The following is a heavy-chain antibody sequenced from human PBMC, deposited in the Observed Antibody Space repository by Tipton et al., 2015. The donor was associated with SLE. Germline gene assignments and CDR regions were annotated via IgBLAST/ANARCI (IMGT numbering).Heavy chain of an antibody. Sequence: SLRLSCAASGFSFSSYGMHWVRQAPGKGLEWVAVIWYDGSNKYYADSVKGRFTISRDNSKNTLYLQMNSLRAEDTAVYYCVRDGGGTYSGYFDYWGQGTLVTVSS. D-gene: IGHD1-26*01. V-gene: IGHV3-33*08. CDR2: IWYDGSNK. CDR1: GFSFSSYG. CDR3: VRDGGGTYSGYFDY. J-gene: IGHJ4*02.